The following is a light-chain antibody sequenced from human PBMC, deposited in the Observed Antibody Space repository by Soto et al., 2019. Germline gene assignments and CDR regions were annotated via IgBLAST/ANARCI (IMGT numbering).Light chain of an antibody. CDR3: QQIYNTPQYT. J-gene: IGKJ2*01. Sequence: DIQMTQSPSSLSASVGDRVTITCRGSQTISSYLNWYQQKPGKAPKLLIYAASCLQSGVPSRFSGSGSGIDFTLTITSLQPQDFAIYYSQQIYNTPQYTFGQGTELEIK. V-gene: IGKV1-39*01. CDR2: AAS. CDR1: QTISSY.